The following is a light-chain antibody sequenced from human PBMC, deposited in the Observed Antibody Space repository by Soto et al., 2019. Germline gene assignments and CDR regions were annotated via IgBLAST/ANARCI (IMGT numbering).Light chain of an antibody. V-gene: IGLV2-11*01. CDR1: NSDVGAYNY. CDR2: DVS. Sequence: QPVLTQPRSVSGSPGQSVTTSCTGTNSDVGAYNYVSWYQQHPGKAPKLMLYDVSRRPSGVPDRFSGSKSGNTASLTISGLQAEDEADYYCISYIPSTTTHWVFGGGTKVTVL. J-gene: IGLJ3*02. CDR3: ISYIPSTTTHWV.